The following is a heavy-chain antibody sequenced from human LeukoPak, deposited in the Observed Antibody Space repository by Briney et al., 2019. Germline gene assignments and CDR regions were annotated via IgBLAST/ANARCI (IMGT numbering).Heavy chain of an antibody. V-gene: IGHV4-61*02. CDR3: ASASSGYYYVGEGAFDI. CDR2: IYASGST. J-gene: IGHJ3*02. D-gene: IGHD3-22*01. CDR1: GGSISSGSYY. Sequence: SQTLSFTCTVAGGSISSGSYYWSWIRQPAGKGLEWIGRIYASGSTNYSPSLKSRVTISVDTSKNQFSLKLSSVTAADTAVYYCASASSGYYYVGEGAFDIWGQGTMVTVSS.